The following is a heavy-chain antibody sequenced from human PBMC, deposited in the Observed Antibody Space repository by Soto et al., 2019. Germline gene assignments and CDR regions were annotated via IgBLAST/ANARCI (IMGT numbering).Heavy chain of an antibody. Sequence: PSETLSLTCTVSGGSISSYYWSWIRQPPGKGLEWIGYIYYSGSTNYNPSLKSRVTISVDTSKNQFSLKLSSVTAADTAVYYCARGYYGSGSYLYYYYYYGMDVWGQGTRVTVSS. J-gene: IGHJ6*02. D-gene: IGHD3-10*01. V-gene: IGHV4-59*01. CDR2: IYYSGST. CDR1: GGSISSYY. CDR3: ARGYYGSGSYLYYYYYYGMDV.